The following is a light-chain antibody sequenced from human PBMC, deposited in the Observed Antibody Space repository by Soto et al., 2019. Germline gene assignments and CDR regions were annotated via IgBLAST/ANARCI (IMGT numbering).Light chain of an antibody. J-gene: IGLJ1*01. CDR2: DVS. Sequence: QSVLTQPASVSGSPRQSITISCTGTSSDIGAYNYVSWYQQHPGKAPKLMIYDVSNRPSGLSNRFSGSKSGNTASLTISGLQAEDEADYYCSSYTSSATYVFGTGTKVTVL. CDR1: SSDIGAYNY. CDR3: SSYTSSATYV. V-gene: IGLV2-14*01.